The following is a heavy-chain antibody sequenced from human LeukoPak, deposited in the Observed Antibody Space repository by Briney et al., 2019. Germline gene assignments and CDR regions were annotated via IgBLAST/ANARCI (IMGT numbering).Heavy chain of an antibody. V-gene: IGHV3-23*01. CDR2: ISGSGGST. J-gene: IGHJ4*02. D-gene: IGHD1-7*01. Sequence: GGSLRLSCAAPGFTFSSYAMSWVRQAPGKGLEWVSAISGSGGSTYYADSVKGRFTISRDNSKNTLYLQMNSLRAEDTAVYYCAKVPKPLSSLRKTTYYFDYWGQGTLVTVSS. CDR3: AKVPKPLSSLRKTTYYFDY. CDR1: GFTFSSYA.